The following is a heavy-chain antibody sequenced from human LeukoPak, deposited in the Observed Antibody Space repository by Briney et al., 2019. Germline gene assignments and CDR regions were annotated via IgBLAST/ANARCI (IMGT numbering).Heavy chain of an antibody. Sequence: SLKASSKASAGTFSSYAISWLRQAPGQRHEWIGGIIPIFGTANYAQKFQGRVTITTDESTSTAYMELSSLRSEDTAVYYCARARFPMSIPYYYYMDVWGKGTTVTVSS. CDR2: IIPIFGTA. D-gene: IGHD3-10*02. CDR1: AGTFSSYA. J-gene: IGHJ6*03. V-gene: IGHV1-69*05. CDR3: ARARFPMSIPYYYYMDV.